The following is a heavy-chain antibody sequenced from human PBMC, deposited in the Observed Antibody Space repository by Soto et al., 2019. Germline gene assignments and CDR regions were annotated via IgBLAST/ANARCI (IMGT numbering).Heavy chain of an antibody. Sequence: QPGGSLRLSCAASGFTFSSYAMHWVRQAPGKGLEWVAVISYDGSNKYYADSVKGRFTISRDNSKNTLYLQMNSLRAEDTAVYYCARIAGAANYYYYGMDVWGQGTTVTVSS. CDR3: ARIAGAANYYYYGMDV. D-gene: IGHD6-19*01. CDR2: ISYDGSNK. V-gene: IGHV3-30-3*01. J-gene: IGHJ6*02. CDR1: GFTFSSYA.